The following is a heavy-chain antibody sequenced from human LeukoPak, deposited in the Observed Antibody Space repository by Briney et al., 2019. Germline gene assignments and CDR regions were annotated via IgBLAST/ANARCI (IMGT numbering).Heavy chain of an antibody. D-gene: IGHD2-2*01. CDR1: GGSISSSSYY. CDR3: ARAPSSTSERDPYYFDY. Sequence: SETLSLTCTVSGGSISSSSYYWGWIRQPPGKGLEWIGSIYYSGSTYYNPSLKSRVTISVDTSKNQFSLKLSSVTAADTAVYYCARAPSSTSERDPYYFDYWGQGTLVTVSS. V-gene: IGHV4-39*07. CDR2: IYYSGST. J-gene: IGHJ4*02.